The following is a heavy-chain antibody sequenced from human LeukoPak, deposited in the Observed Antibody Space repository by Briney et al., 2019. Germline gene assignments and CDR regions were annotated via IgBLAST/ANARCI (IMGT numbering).Heavy chain of an antibody. D-gene: IGHD3-22*01. Sequence: TSETLSLTCAVYGGSFSGYYWSWIRQPPGKGLEWIGEINHSGSTNYNPSLKSRVTISVDTSKNQFSLKLSSVTAADTAVYYCARVESSGYYFSYWGQGTLVTVSS. J-gene: IGHJ4*02. CDR3: ARVESSGYYFSY. V-gene: IGHV4-34*01. CDR1: GGSFSGYY. CDR2: INHSGST.